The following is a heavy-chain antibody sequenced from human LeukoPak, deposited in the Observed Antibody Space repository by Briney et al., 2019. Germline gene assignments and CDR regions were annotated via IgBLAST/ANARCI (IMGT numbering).Heavy chain of an antibody. CDR1: GFAFSSYG. D-gene: IGHD2-21*01. CDR3: VGIYSYYFDY. CDR2: ISYDGNKI. J-gene: IGHJ4*02. Sequence: GGSLRLSCAASGFAFSSYGMHWVRQAPGKGLEWVSMISYDGNKIEYGDSVKGRFTTFKDDSENTLYVQMNRLSAEDTAVYYCVGIYSYYFDYWGQGTLVTVSS. V-gene: IGHV3-30*03.